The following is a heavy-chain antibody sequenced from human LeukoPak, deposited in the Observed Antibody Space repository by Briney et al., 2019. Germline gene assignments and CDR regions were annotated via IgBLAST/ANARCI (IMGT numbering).Heavy chain of an antibody. V-gene: IGHV4-38-2*02. CDR2: VSHTGSA. CDR3: ARGAEEYCSGGSCYYERVFQH. CDR1: TYFINNGDW. D-gene: IGHD2-15*01. J-gene: IGHJ1*01. Sequence: PSETLSLTCSVSTYFINNGDWWGWVRQAPGKELQWIGRVSHTGSAYYTSSLASRATISLDISKNQFSLMLTSVTAADTAVYYCARGAEEYCSGGSCYYERVFQHWGQGTLVTVSS.